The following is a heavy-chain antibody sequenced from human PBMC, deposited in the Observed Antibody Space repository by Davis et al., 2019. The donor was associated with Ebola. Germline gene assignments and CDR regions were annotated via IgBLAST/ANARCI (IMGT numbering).Heavy chain of an antibody. CDR3: ARARNADYGDRYFDY. J-gene: IGHJ4*02. V-gene: IGHV3-21*04. CDR2: ISSGSTYI. D-gene: IGHD4-17*01. Sequence: GGSLRLSCAGSAFTFSAYSMHWVRQAPGRGLEWVSSISSGSTYIYYVDSVKGRFTISRDNAKNSLYLQMNSLRVEDTAVYYCARARNADYGDRYFDYWGQGTLVTVSS. CDR1: AFTFSAYS.